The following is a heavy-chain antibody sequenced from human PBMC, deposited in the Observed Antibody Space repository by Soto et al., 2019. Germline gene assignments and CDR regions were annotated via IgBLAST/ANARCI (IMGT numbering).Heavy chain of an antibody. Sequence: ELQLLESGGGLVQPGGSLRLSCAASGFTFSSYAMGWVRQAPGKGLEWVSAISGSGGSTYYADSVKGRFTISRDNYQNPLYLEINSLRAEDTAVYYCAKGRSITMIVVVIKTLFAYCGRGALVTLSS. V-gene: IGHV3-23*01. J-gene: IGHJ4*02. CDR2: ISGSGGST. CDR3: AKGRSITMIVVVIKTLFAY. CDR1: GFTFSSYA. D-gene: IGHD3-22*01.